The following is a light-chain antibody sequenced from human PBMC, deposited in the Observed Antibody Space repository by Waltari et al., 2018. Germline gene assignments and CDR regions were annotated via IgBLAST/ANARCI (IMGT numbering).Light chain of an antibody. J-gene: IGLJ3*02. V-gene: IGLV7-46*01. CDR1: TGDVTGGPY. CDR3: LLSYSDGWV. CDR2: DTS. Sequence: QAVVTQEPSLTVSPGGTVTLTCRSVTGDVTGGPYPYWLQQKPGQAPRTLIYDTSNKHSWTPARFSGSLLGGKAALTLSGAQPEDEAEYHCLLSYSDGWVFGGGTKLTVL.